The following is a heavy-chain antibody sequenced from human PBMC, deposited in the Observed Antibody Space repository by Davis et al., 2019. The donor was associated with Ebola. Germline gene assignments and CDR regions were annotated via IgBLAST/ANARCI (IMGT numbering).Heavy chain of an antibody. CDR3: ARDPEEQWLEGWFDP. D-gene: IGHD6-19*01. Sequence: DSVKGRFTISRDNAKNSLYLQMSSLRAEDTAVYYCARDPEEQWLEGWFDPWGQGTLVTVSS. J-gene: IGHJ5*02. V-gene: IGHV3-21*01.